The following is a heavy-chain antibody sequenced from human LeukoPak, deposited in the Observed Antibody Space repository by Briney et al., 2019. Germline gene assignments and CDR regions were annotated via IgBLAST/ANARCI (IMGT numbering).Heavy chain of an antibody. CDR2: ISSSGCTI. J-gene: IGHJ4*02. V-gene: IGHV3-48*03. CDR3: ARDGQQLGF. D-gene: IGHD6-13*01. Sequence: SGGSLRLSCAASGFTFSSYEMNWVRQAPGKGLEWVSYISSSGCTIYYADSVKGRFTISRNNAKNSLYLQMNSLRAEDTAVYYCARDGQQLGFWGQGTLVTVSS. CDR1: GFTFSSYE.